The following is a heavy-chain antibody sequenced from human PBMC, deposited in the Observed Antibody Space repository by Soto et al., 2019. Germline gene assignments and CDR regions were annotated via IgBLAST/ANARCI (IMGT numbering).Heavy chain of an antibody. Sequence: ASVKVSCKASGYTFTSYDIYWVRQATGQGLEWMGWLNPNTGNSGYAQKFQGRITVTSDTSINTVHMELSSLRSEETAVYYCARRAETNGWNGFGAATYSSHFWGQGTLVTVST. CDR1: GYTFTSYD. CDR2: LNPNTGNS. D-gene: IGHD1-1*01. CDR3: ARRAETNGWNGFGAATYSSHF. V-gene: IGHV1-8*01. J-gene: IGHJ4*02.